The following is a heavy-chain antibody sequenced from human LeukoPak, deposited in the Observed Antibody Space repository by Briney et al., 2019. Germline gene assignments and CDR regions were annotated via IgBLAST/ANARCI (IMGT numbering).Heavy chain of an antibody. CDR2: IYYSGST. CDR1: GGSISSSSYY. V-gene: IGHV4-39*01. Sequence: SETLPLTCTVSGGSISSSSYYWGWIRQPPGKGLEWIGSIYYSGSTYYNPSLKSRVTISVDTSKNQFSLRLSSVTAADTAVYYRARQYSSSWYYFDYWGQGTLVTVSS. CDR3: ARQYSSSWYYFDY. J-gene: IGHJ4*02. D-gene: IGHD6-13*01.